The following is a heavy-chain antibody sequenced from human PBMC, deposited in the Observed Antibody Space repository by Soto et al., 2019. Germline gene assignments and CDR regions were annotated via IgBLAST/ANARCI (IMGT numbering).Heavy chain of an antibody. CDR3: AAGGGLPRYY. D-gene: IGHD5-12*01. Sequence: SETLSLTCTISGGSISTYYWSCLRQPPGKGLEWIGYIYHSGSTYYNPSLKSRVTISVDRSKNQFSLKLSSVTAADTDVYYCAAGGGLPRYYWGQGTLVTVS. CDR2: IYHSGST. CDR1: GGSISTYY. V-gene: IGHV4-59*04. J-gene: IGHJ4*02.